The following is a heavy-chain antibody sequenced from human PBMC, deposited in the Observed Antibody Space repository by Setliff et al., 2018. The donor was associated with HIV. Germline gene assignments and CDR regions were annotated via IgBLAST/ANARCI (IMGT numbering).Heavy chain of an antibody. V-gene: IGHV4-31*03. CDR3: ARDRSDNYNLPGYFDH. CDR2: IYYSGST. D-gene: IGHD3-3*01. J-gene: IGHJ4*02. Sequence: SETLSLTCPVSGGSISSGTYYWSWIRQHPGKGLEWIGYIYYSGSTYYNPSLKSRVTISVDTSRNQFSLKLSSVTAADTAVYYCARDRSDNYNLPGYFDHWGQGTPVTVS. CDR1: GGSISSGTYY.